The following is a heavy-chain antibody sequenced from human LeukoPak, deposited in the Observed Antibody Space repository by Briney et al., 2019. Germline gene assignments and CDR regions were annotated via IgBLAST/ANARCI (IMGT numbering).Heavy chain of an antibody. D-gene: IGHD4-23*01. V-gene: IGHV1-8*01. J-gene: IGHJ4*02. Sequence: ASVKVSCKASGYTFTSYDINWVRQATGQGLEWMGWMNPNSGNTGYAQKFQGRVTMTRNTSISTAYMELSSLRSEDTAVYYCARGLFGYGGTDYWGQGTLVTVSS. CDR2: MNPNSGNT. CDR1: GYTFTSYD. CDR3: ARGLFGYGGTDY.